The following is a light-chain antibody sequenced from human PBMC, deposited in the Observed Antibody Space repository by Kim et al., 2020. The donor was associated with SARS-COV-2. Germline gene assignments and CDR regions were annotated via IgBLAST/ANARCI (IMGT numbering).Light chain of an antibody. CDR3: LLSYSGARARV. V-gene: IGLV7-46*01. CDR1: TGAVTSGHY. CDR2: DTR. Sequence: QAVVTQEPSLTVSPGGTVTLTRGSSTGAVTSGHYPYWFQQKPGQAPRTLIYDTRNKHSWTPARFSGSLLGGKAALTLSGAQPEDEAEYYCLLSYSGARARVFGGGSQLTVL. J-gene: IGLJ3*02.